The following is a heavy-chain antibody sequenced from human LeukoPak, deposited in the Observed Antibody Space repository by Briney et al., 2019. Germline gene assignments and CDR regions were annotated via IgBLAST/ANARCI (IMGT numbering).Heavy chain of an antibody. D-gene: IGHD3-22*01. J-gene: IGHJ4*02. V-gene: IGHV4-59*08. Sequence: TSETLSLTCTVSGGSMSSYYWSWIRQPPGKGLEWIGYIYYSGSANYNPSLKSRVTISVDTSKNQFSLNLSSVTAADTAVYYCASHRGRSSGHDYWGQGILVIVSS. CDR3: ASHRGRSSGHDY. CDR1: GGSMSSYY. CDR2: IYYSGSA.